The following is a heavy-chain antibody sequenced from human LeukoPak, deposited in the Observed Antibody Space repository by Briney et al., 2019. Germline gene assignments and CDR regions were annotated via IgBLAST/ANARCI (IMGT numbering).Heavy chain of an antibody. CDR2: IYYSGST. V-gene: IGHV4-59*01. CDR1: GGSISSYY. D-gene: IGHD6-19*01. J-gene: IGHJ4*02. Sequence: SETLSLTCTVSGGSISSYYWSWIRQPPGKGLEWIGYIYYSGSTNYNPSLKSRVTISVDTSKNQFSLKLSSVTAADTAVYYCARGGAPDKVSSGWYVFDYWGQGTLVTVSS. CDR3: ARGGAPDKVSSGWYVFDY.